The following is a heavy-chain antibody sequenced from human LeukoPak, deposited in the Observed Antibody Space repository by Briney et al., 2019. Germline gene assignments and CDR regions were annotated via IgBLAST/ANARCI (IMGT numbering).Heavy chain of an antibody. CDR1: GYTFTSYG. J-gene: IGHJ4*02. CDR2: IIPIFGTA. Sequence: GASVKVSCKASGYTFTSYGISWVRQAPGQGLEWMGGIIPIFGTANYAQKFQGRVTITADKSTSTAYMELSSLRSEDTAVYYCARGRYYYDSSGYYYSYYFDYWGQGTLVTVSS. CDR3: ARGRYYYDSSGYYYSYYFDY. D-gene: IGHD3-22*01. V-gene: IGHV1-69*06.